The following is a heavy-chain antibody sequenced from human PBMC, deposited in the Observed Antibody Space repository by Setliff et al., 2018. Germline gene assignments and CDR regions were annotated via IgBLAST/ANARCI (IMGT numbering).Heavy chain of an antibody. CDR3: ARGQTVGPNSGKDY. D-gene: IGHD1-26*01. J-gene: IGHJ4*02. CDR1: GYTFTAYD. Sequence: ASVKVSCKASGYTFTAYDIHWMRQAPGQSLGWMGWINGVNGNTKYSQNFQGRVTFTSDTSANTAFMGLSSLRSEDSSMYYCARGQTVGPNSGKDYWGQGTLVTVSS. CDR2: INGVNGNT. V-gene: IGHV1-3*01.